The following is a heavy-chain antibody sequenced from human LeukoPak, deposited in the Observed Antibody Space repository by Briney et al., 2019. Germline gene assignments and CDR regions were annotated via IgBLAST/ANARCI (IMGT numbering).Heavy chain of an antibody. CDR2: IYYSGST. V-gene: IGHV4-39*07. J-gene: IGHJ5*02. Sequence: SETLSLTCSVSGYSISSSSYYWGWIRQPPGKGLEWIGSIYYSGSTYYNPSLKSRVTISVDTSKNQFSLKLSSVTAADTAVYYCARVGGYSGSDNWFDPWGQGTLVTVSS. D-gene: IGHD1-26*01. CDR1: GYSISSSSYY. CDR3: ARVGGYSGSDNWFDP.